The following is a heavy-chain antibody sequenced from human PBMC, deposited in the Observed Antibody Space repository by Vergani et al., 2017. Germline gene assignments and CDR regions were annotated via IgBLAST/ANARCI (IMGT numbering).Heavy chain of an antibody. CDR2: FDPEHGEV. J-gene: IGHJ4*02. D-gene: IGHD3-22*01. Sequence: QVQLVQSGSEVRKPGASVKVSCQVSGYSLTELTIHWVRQAPGKGLEWMGGFDPEHGEVTFAHRIQGRVTMTEDRSTGTAYMELSSLRPADTALYYCAIVTDYDDSSGYYLDYWGQGTLVTVSS. V-gene: IGHV1-24*01. CDR1: GYSLTELT. CDR3: AIVTDYDDSSGYYLDY.